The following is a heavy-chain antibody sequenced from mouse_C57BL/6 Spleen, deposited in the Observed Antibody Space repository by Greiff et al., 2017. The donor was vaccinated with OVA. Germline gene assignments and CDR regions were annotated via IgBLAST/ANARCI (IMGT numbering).Heavy chain of an antibody. V-gene: IGHV1-85*01. J-gene: IGHJ1*03. CDR3: ARLPDGYYWYFDV. CDR2: IYPRDGST. D-gene: IGHD2-3*01. CDR1: GYTFTSYD. Sequence: QVQLQQSGPELVKPGASVKLSCKASGYTFTSYDINWVKQRPGQGLEWIGWIYPRDGSTKYNEKFKGKATLTVDTSSSTAYMELHSLTSEDSAVYFCARLPDGYYWYFDVWGTGTTVTVAS.